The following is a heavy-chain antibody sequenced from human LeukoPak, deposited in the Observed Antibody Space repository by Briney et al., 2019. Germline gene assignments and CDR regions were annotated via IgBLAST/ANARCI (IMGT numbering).Heavy chain of an antibody. CDR2: INAGNGNT. Sequence: GASVKVSCKASGYSFSTYAIQWVRQAPGQGLEWMGWINAGNGNTKYSQKFQGRVTISRDTSASTVYMELSSLRSEDTVVYYCAREHDTLTGMSFDYWGQGTLVTVSS. V-gene: IGHV1-3*01. CDR3: AREHDTLTGMSFDY. CDR1: GYSFSTYA. J-gene: IGHJ4*02. D-gene: IGHD3-9*01.